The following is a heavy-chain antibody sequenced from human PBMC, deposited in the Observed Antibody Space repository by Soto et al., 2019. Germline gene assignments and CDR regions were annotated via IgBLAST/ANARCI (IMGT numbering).Heavy chain of an antibody. Sequence: PSETLSLTCAVYGESFSGYYWTWVRQAPGEGLQWIGEITRSGSTNYNPSLKSRVTISADTSKNQFSLKLSSVTAADTAVYYCARDYVWGSYRLGFDYWGQGTLVTVSS. CDR1: GESFSGYY. CDR3: ARDYVWGSYRLGFDY. D-gene: IGHD3-16*02. J-gene: IGHJ4*02. CDR2: ITRSGST. V-gene: IGHV4-34*01.